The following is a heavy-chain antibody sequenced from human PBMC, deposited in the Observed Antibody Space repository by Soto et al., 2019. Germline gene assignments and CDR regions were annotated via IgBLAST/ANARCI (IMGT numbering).Heavy chain of an antibody. CDR2: ISYDGSNK. CDR3: ARDGGRNYFDS. Sequence: QVQLVESGGGVVQPGSSLILSCAASGFTFSSYAMHWFRQAPGKGLEWVAVISYDGSNKYYADSVKCLFTISRDNSNNTLYLQINSLRAEDTAVYYGARDGGRNYFDSWGRGTLVTVSS. CDR1: GFTFSSYA. J-gene: IGHJ4*02. V-gene: IGHV3-30-3*01.